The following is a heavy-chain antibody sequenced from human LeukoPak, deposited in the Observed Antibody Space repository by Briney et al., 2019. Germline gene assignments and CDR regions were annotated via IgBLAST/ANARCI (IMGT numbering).Heavy chain of an antibody. V-gene: IGHV4-4*09. CDR2: IYTSGST. CDR3: HGGVDILTGYYIDY. J-gene: IGHJ4*02. Sequence: SETLSLTCAVYGGSFSEYYWSWIRQPPGKGLEWIGYIYTSGSTNYNPSLKSRVTISVDTSKNQFSLNLGSVTAADTPVYYCHGGVDILTGYYIDYWGQGTLVTVSS. D-gene: IGHD3-9*01. CDR1: GGSFSEYY.